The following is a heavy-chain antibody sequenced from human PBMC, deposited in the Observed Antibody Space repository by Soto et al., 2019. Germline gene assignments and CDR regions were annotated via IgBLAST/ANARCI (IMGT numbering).Heavy chain of an antibody. CDR2: IWYDGSNK. J-gene: IGHJ2*01. CDR1: GFTFSSYG. CDR3: ARDVMVTAMVMWYFDL. Sequence: QVQLVESGGGVVQPGRSLRLSCAASGFTFSSYGMHWVRQAPGKGLEWVAVIWYDGSNKYYADSVKGRFTISRDNSKNXLYLQMKRLRAEDTAVYYCARDVMVTAMVMWYFDLWGRGTLVTVSS. D-gene: IGHD2-21*02. V-gene: IGHV3-33*01.